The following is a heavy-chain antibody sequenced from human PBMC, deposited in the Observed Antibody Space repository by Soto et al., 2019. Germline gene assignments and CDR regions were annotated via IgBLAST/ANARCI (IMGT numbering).Heavy chain of an antibody. CDR3: ASHSYYDFWSSKIYSYGMDV. J-gene: IGHJ6*02. V-gene: IGHV3-7*01. CDR1: GLIFNWYS. CDR2: IKEDGSRK. D-gene: IGHD3-3*01. Sequence: GGSLRLSCAASGLIFNWYSMSWVRQAPGKGLEWVANIKEDGSRKYYVDSVKGRFIISRDNAKNSLYLQMNSLRAEDTAVYYCASHSYYDFWSSKIYSYGMDVWGQGTTVTVSS.